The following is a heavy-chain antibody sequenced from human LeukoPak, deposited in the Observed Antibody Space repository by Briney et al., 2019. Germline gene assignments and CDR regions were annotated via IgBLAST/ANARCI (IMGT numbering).Heavy chain of an antibody. Sequence: GGSLRLSCAVSGFIFSNYWMTWVRQAPGKGLEWVANIKQDGSEKYYVDSVKGRFTISRDNAKNSLYLQMNSLRAEDTAVYFCARGGGLDVWGQGATVTVSS. D-gene: IGHD3-16*01. CDR1: GFIFSNYW. CDR3: ARGGGLDV. V-gene: IGHV3-7*03. CDR2: IKQDGSEK. J-gene: IGHJ6*02.